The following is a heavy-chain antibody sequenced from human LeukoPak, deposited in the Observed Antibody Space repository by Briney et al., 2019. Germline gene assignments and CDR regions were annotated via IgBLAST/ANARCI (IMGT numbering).Heavy chain of an antibody. Sequence: GGSLRLSCAASGFTFSGSAMHWVRQASGEGLEWVGRIRSKANSYATAYAASVKGRFTISRDDSKNTAYLQMNSLKTEDTAVYYCTTLWFGGLLGNWFDPWGQGTLVTVSS. J-gene: IGHJ5*02. CDR3: TTLWFGGLLGNWFDP. V-gene: IGHV3-73*01. CDR1: GFTFSGSA. D-gene: IGHD3-10*01. CDR2: IRSKANSYAT.